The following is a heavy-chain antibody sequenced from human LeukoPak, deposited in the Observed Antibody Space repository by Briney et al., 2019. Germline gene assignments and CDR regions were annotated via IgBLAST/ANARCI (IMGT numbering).Heavy chain of an antibody. Sequence: GGSLRLSCAASELTVSSNCMTWVRQAPGKGLEWVSFIYSDSSTYYADSVKGRFTISRDNSKNTLYLQMNSLRAEDTAVYYCAKSYSSSWTFSYGYFDYWGQGTLVTVSS. CDR2: IYSDSST. J-gene: IGHJ4*02. CDR3: AKSYSSSWTFSYGYFDY. D-gene: IGHD6-13*01. V-gene: IGHV3-66*02. CDR1: ELTVSSNC.